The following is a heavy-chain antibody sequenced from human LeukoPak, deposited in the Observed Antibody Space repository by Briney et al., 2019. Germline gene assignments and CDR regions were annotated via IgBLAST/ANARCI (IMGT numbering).Heavy chain of an antibody. Sequence: GGSLRLSCAASGFTFSSYWMSWVRQAPGKGLEWVANIKQDGSEKYYVDSVKGRFTISRDNAKNSLYLQMNSLRAEDTAMYYCTRGRYSSSWYDYWGQGTLVTVSS. J-gene: IGHJ4*02. CDR3: TRGRYSSSWYDY. CDR1: GFTFSSYW. CDR2: IKQDGSEK. V-gene: IGHV3-7*04. D-gene: IGHD6-13*01.